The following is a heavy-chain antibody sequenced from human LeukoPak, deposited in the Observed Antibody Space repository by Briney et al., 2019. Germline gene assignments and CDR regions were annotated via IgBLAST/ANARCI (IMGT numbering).Heavy chain of an antibody. J-gene: IGHJ4*02. Sequence: GGSLRLSCAASGFTFDDYAMHWVRQAPGKGLDWVSGISWNSGRKDYADSVKRRFTISRDTAKTSLYLQMNSLRVEDTALYYCAKCLSTSCQGAFDYWGQGTLATVSS. CDR2: ISWNSGRK. CDR1: GFTFDDYA. V-gene: IGHV3-9*01. D-gene: IGHD2-2*01. CDR3: AKCLSTSCQGAFDY.